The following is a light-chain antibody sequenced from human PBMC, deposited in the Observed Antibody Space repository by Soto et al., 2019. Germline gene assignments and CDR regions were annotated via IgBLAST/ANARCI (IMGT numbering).Light chain of an antibody. CDR3: QSYDSSLSGYV. V-gene: IGLV1-44*01. CDR1: ISNLGSNA. CDR2: TNN. Sequence: QSVLTQPPSASGTPGQRVTISCSGSISNLGSNAVNWYQQLPGTAPKLLIYTNNQRPSGVPDRFSGSKSGTSASLAISGLQAEDEGDYYCQSYDSSLSGYVFGTGTKVTVL. J-gene: IGLJ1*01.